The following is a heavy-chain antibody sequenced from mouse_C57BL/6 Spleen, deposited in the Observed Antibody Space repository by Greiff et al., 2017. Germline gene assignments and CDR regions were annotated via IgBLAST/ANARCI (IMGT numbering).Heavy chain of an antibody. J-gene: IGHJ2*01. D-gene: IGHD2-5*01. V-gene: IGHV5-6*01. Sequence: EVKLVESGGDLVKPGGSLKLSCAASGFTFSSYGMSWVRQTPDKRLEWVATISSGGSYTYYPDSVKGRFTISRDNAKNTLYLQMRSLKSEDTAMYYYAIHDRDSNYFDYWGQGTTLTVSS. CDR2: ISSGGSYT. CDR1: GFTFSSYG. CDR3: AIHDRDSNYFDY.